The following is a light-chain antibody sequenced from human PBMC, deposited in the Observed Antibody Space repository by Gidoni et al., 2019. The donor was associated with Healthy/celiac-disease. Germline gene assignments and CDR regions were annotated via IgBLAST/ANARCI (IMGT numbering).Light chain of an antibody. Sequence: DIQMTQSPSTLSASVGDRVTITCRASQSISSWLAWYQQKTGKAPKLLIYKASSLESGVPSRCSGSGSGTEFTLTISSLQPDDFATYYCQQYNSYSPYTFGQGTKLEIK. V-gene: IGKV1-5*03. CDR1: QSISSW. J-gene: IGKJ2*01. CDR2: KAS. CDR3: QQYNSYSPYT.